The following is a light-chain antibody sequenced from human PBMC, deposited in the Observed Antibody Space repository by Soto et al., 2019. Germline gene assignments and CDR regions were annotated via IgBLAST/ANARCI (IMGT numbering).Light chain of an antibody. J-gene: IGLJ3*02. CDR3: SSYTTYDTVM. CDR1: SSDIGSGYAY. Sequence: QSVLTQPASVSGSPGQSITISCTGTSSDIGSGYAYVSWYQQHPGKAPKVIIYEVRHRPSSVSSRFSGSRSGNTASLTISGLQAEDEAHYYCSSYTTYDTVMFGGGTKLTVL. V-gene: IGLV2-14*01. CDR2: EVR.